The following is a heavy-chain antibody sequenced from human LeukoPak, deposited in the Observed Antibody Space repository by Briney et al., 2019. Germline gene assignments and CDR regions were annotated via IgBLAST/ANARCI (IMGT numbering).Heavy chain of an antibody. CDR2: ISSSSTNT. CDR1: GFTFRSYA. CDR3: AKPSSGCGSFDS. D-gene: IGHD6-19*01. J-gene: IGHJ4*02. Sequence: PGGSLRLPCPASGFTFRSYAMSWFRQAPGKRLEWVSAISSSSTNTYYADSVKGRFTISRDNSKNTLYLQMNSLKAEDTAVYYCAKPSSGCGSFDSWGQGTLVTVSS. V-gene: IGHV3-23*01.